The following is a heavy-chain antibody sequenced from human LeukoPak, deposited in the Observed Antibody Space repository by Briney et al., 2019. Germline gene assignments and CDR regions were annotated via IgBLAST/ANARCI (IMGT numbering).Heavy chain of an antibody. CDR2: INHSGST. Sequence: KPSETLSLTCAVYGGSFSGYYWSWIRQPPGKGLEWIGEINHSGSTNYNPSLKSRVTISVDTSKNQFSLKLSSVTAADTAVYYCARRGLIAYRRGRENWFDPWGQGTLVTVSS. J-gene: IGHJ5*02. CDR3: ARRGLIAYRRGRENWFDP. CDR1: GGSFSGYY. V-gene: IGHV4-34*01. D-gene: IGHD3-16*02.